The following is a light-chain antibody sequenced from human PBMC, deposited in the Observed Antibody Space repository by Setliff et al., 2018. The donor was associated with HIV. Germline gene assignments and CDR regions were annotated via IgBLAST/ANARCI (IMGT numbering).Light chain of an antibody. V-gene: IGKV1-39*01. J-gene: IGKJ4*01. CDR1: QSISNY. CDR2: AAS. Sequence: DIQMTQSPSSLSASVGDRVTITCRASQSISNYLIWYQQKPGKAPKLLIYAASGLQSGVPSRFSGAGSGTDFTPTISSLQPEDFATYYCQQSYNTPLTFGGGTKV. CDR3: QQSYNTPLT.